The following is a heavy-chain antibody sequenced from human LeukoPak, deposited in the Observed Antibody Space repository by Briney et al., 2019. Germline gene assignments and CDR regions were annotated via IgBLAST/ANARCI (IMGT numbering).Heavy chain of an antibody. CDR1: GFTFTSDG. D-gene: IGHD3/OR15-3a*01. CDR3: AKVWTAYSDDYFDY. Sequence: RGSLRLSCAASGFTFTSDGIGWVRPAPGKGRECVSSVRGSGGSTNHANSVKGRFTISRDNSKNTLYLQMNSMRAEDTAVYYCAKVWTAYSDDYFDYWGQGTLVTVSS. V-gene: IGHV3-23*01. CDR2: VRGSGGST. J-gene: IGHJ4*02.